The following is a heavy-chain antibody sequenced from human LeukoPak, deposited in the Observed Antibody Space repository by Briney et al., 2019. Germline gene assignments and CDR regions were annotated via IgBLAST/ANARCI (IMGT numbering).Heavy chain of an antibody. CDR2: INHSGST. Sequence: SETLSLTCAVYGGSFSGYYWSWIRQPPGKGLEWIGEINHSGSTNYNPSLKSRVTISVDTSKNQFSLELSSVTAADTAVYYCARASGYSSGWYHYWGQGTLVTVSS. CDR1: GGSFSGYY. V-gene: IGHV4-34*01. J-gene: IGHJ4*02. D-gene: IGHD6-19*01. CDR3: ARASGYSSGWYHY.